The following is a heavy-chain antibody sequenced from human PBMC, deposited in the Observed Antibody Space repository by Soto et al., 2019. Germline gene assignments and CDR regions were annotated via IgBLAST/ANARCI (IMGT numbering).Heavy chain of an antibody. Sequence: SVKVSCKASGGTFSSYTISWVRQAPGQGLEWMGRIIPILGIANYAQKFQGRVTITADKSTSTAYMELSSLRSEDTAVYYCARDQFVVVPAAQGSYNWFXPWGQGTLVTVSS. D-gene: IGHD2-2*01. V-gene: IGHV1-69*04. CDR2: IIPILGIA. CDR3: ARDQFVVVPAAQGSYNWFXP. J-gene: IGHJ5*02. CDR1: GGTFSSYT.